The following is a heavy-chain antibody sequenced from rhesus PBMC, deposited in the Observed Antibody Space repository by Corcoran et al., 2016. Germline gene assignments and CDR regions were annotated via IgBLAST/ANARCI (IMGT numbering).Heavy chain of an antibody. CDR3: AKDSTRMITVTIYDAFDF. CDR1: GFTSGNSD. D-gene: IGHD3-9*01. CDR2: ISSGGSI. Sequence: EVQLVESGGGLVQPGGSLRLSCAAPGFTSGNSDLIWIRQAPGKGMEWVSYISSGGSIYYSDSVKGRFTISRDNAKNTLYLQMSSLRVEDTAVYYCAKDSTRMITVTIYDAFDFWGQGVLVTVSS. V-gene: IGHV3S43*01. J-gene: IGHJ4*01.